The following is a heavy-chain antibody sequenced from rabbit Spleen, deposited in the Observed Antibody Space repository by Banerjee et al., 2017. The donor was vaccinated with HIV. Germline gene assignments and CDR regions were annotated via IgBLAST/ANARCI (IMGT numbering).Heavy chain of an antibody. CDR2: INTVTGKA. D-gene: IGHD8-1*01. CDR3: ARDSGTSFSSYGMDL. V-gene: IGHV1S40*01. Sequence: QSLEESGGDLVTPGASLTLTCIASGVSFSDKDVMCWVRQAPGKGLEWIACINTVTGKAVYASWAKGRFIMSRTSSTTVTLQMTSLTAADTATYFCARDSGTSFSSYGMDLWGPGTLVTVS. CDR1: GVSFSDKDV. J-gene: IGHJ6*01.